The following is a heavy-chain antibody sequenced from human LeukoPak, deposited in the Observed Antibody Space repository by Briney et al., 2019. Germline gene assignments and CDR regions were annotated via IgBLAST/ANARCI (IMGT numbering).Heavy chain of an antibody. V-gene: IGHV3-48*03. CDR2: ISSSGRTI. Sequence: GGSLRLSSAASGFTFSSYEMNWVRQAPGKGLEWVSYISSSGRTIYYADSVKGRLTNSRDNAKNSLYLQMNSLRAEDTAVYYCARLKYSNYVDYWGQGTLVTVSS. D-gene: IGHD4-11*01. CDR3: ARLKYSNYVDY. CDR1: GFTFSSYE. J-gene: IGHJ4*02.